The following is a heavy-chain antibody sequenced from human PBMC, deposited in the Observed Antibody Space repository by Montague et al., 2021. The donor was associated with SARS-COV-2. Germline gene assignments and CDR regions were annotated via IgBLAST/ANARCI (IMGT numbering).Heavy chain of an antibody. J-gene: IGHJ5*02. CDR2: IYYTGRT. CDR3: ARRNGRLAVGGIWFDP. D-gene: IGHD6-19*01. V-gene: IGHV4-39*01. Sequence: SETLSLTCTVSSGSIRSSNYYWSWIRQPPGKGLEWIGSIYYTGRTFYNPSLRSRLAISIDTSNNQFSLRLSSVTAADTAVYYCARRNGRLAVGGIWFDPWGQGRLVTVSS. CDR1: SGSIRSSNYY.